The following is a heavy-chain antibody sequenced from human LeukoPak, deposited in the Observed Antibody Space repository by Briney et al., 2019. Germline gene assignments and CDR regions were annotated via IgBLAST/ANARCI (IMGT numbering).Heavy chain of an antibody. Sequence: PGGTLRLSCAASGFTFSSYGMSWVRQAPGKGLEWVSAISGSGGSTYYADSVKGRFTSSRDNSKNTLYLQMNSLRAEDTAVYYCAKDYTNGPIAVAGPWGQGTLVTVSS. J-gene: IGHJ5*02. V-gene: IGHV3-23*01. D-gene: IGHD6-19*01. CDR1: GFTFSSYG. CDR2: ISGSGGST. CDR3: AKDYTNGPIAVAGP.